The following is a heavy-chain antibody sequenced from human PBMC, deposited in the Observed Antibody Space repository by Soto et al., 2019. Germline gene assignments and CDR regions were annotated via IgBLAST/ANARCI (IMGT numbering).Heavy chain of an antibody. D-gene: IGHD3-3*01. J-gene: IGHJ3*02. CDR2: ISGSGGST. CDR1: GFTFSSYA. Sequence: GGSLRLSCAASGFTFSSYAMSWVRQAPGKGLEWVSAISGSGGSTYYADSVKGRFTISRDNSKNTLYLQMNSLRAEDTAVYYCAKLKGAHYDFWSGYPPDAFDIWGQGTMVTVSS. CDR3: AKLKGAHYDFWSGYPPDAFDI. V-gene: IGHV3-23*01.